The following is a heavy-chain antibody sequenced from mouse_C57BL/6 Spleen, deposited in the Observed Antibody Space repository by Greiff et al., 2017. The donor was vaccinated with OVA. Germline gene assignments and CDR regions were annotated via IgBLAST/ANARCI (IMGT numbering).Heavy chain of an antibody. J-gene: IGHJ2*01. V-gene: IGHV1-53*01. CDR3: ARYRGYGSDSYDVDY. CDR1: GYTFTSYW. Sequence: QVQLKQPGTELVKPGASVKLSCKASGYTFTSYWMPWVKQRPGKGLEWIGNINTSNGGTNYNEKFKSKATLTVDKSSSTAYMQLSSLTSEDSAVYYCARYRGYGSDSYDVDYWGQGATLTVSS. CDR2: INTSNGGT. D-gene: IGHD1-1*01.